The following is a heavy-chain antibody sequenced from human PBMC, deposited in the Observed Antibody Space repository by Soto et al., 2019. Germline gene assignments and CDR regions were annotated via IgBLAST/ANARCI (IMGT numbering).Heavy chain of an antibody. V-gene: IGHV3-48*02. CDR3: ARDHYFGEGDPICSGGSCLAY. D-gene: IGHD2-15*01. Sequence: EVQLVESGGGLVQPGGSLRLSCAASGFTFRSYSMNWVRQAPGKGLEWVSYISSSSSTIYYADSVKGRFTISRDNAKNAMYLQMNSLRDEDTAVYYCARDHYFGEGDPICSGGSCLAYWCQGTLVTVSS. J-gene: IGHJ4*02. CDR1: GFTFRSYS. CDR2: ISSSSSTI.